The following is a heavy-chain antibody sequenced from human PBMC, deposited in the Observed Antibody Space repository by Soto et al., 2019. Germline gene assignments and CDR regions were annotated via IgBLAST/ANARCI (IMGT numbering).Heavy chain of an antibody. CDR1: GFTFSSYA. D-gene: IGHD3-22*01. J-gene: IGHJ4*02. Sequence: QVQLVESGGGVVQPGRSLRLSCAASGFTFSSYAMHWVRQAPGKGLEWVAVISYDGSNKYYADSVKGRFTISRDNSKNTLYLQMNSLRAEDTAVYYCARDHRVVVIRSHAYWGQGTLVTVSS. CDR3: ARDHRVVVIRSHAY. V-gene: IGHV3-30-3*01. CDR2: ISYDGSNK.